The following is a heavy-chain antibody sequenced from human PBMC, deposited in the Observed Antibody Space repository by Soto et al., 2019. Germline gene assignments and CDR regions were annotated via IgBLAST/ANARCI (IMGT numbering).Heavy chain of an antibody. CDR3: AIDRRTSSLSFDP. CDR1: GGTFSSSA. CDR2: ITPTFGAV. V-gene: IGHV1-69*12. D-gene: IGHD3-16*01. Sequence: QVQLVQSGAEVKKVGFSVKVSCKASGGTFSSSAMSWLRQAPGQGLEWMGGITPTFGAVNYAQKFQGRLTITADEFTDTAYMELSSLTSEDSAVYYCAIDRRTSSLSFDPWGQGTLVTVSS. J-gene: IGHJ5*02.